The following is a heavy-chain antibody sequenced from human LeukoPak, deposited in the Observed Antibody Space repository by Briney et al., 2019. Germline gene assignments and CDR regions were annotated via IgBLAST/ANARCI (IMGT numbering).Heavy chain of an antibody. D-gene: IGHD6-19*01. J-gene: IGHJ4*02. Sequence: ASVKVSCKASGYTFTSYYMHWVRQAPGQGLEWMGIINPSGGSTSYAQKFQGRVTMTGDTSISTAYMELSRLRSDDTAVYYCARGQQWLFYYFDYWGQGALVTVSS. V-gene: IGHV1-46*01. CDR3: ARGQQWLFYYFDY. CDR1: GYTFTSYY. CDR2: INPSGGST.